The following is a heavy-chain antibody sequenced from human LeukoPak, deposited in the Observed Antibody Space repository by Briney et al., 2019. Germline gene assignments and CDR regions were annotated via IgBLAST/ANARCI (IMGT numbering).Heavy chain of an antibody. CDR2: VEHDGTTK. Sequence: GGSLRLSCTTSGFTFASLGMHWVRQAPGKGLEWVAFVEHDGTTKYYADSVKGRFTISRDNSKDTLYLQMNSLRAEDTAVYYCAKLGQSGYNSYYWGQGTLVTVSS. V-gene: IGHV3-30*02. CDR1: GFTFASLG. D-gene: IGHD5-24*01. CDR3: AKLGQSGYNSYY. J-gene: IGHJ4*02.